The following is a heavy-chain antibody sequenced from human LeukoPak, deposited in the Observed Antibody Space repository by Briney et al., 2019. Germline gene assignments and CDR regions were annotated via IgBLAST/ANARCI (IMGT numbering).Heavy chain of an antibody. CDR2: IHSSGST. CDR1: AGSISNYF. V-gene: IGHV4-59*01. J-gene: IGHJ4*02. Sequence: SETLSLICTVSAGSISNYFWNWIRQPPGKGLEWIGYIHSSGSTNYNPSLKSRLTMSVDTSKNQSSLKLSSVTAADTAVYYCARSNGDCPYPFDYWGQGILVTVSS. D-gene: IGHD2-21*02. CDR3: ARSNGDCPYPFDY.